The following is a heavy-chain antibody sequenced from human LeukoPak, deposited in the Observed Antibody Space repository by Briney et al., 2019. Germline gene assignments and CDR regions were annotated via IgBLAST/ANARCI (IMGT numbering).Heavy chain of an antibody. CDR3: ARVDSTSTVTTGAAAFDI. V-gene: IGHV4-61*08. D-gene: IGHD4-17*01. Sequence: PSQTLSLTCTVSGGSISSGDYYWSWIRQPPGKGLEWIGYIYYSGSTNYNPSLKSRVTISVDTSKNQFSLKLSSVTAADTAVYYCARVDSTSTVTTGAAAFDIWGQGTMVTVSS. J-gene: IGHJ3*02. CDR2: IYYSGST. CDR1: GGSISSGDYY.